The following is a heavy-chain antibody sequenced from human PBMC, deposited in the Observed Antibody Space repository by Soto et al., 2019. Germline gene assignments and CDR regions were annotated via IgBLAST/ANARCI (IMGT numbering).Heavy chain of an antibody. CDR2: ISAYNGNT. CDR1: GYTFTSYG. Sequence: QVQLVQSGAEVKKPGASVKVSCKASGYTFTSYGITWVRQAPGQGLEWMGWISAYNGNTNYAQKLQGRVTMTTDTTTSTAYMELRSLRSDDTAVYYCARDRDYGDYPSANFDYWGQGTLVTVSS. J-gene: IGHJ4*02. D-gene: IGHD4-17*01. V-gene: IGHV1-18*01. CDR3: ARDRDYGDYPSANFDY.